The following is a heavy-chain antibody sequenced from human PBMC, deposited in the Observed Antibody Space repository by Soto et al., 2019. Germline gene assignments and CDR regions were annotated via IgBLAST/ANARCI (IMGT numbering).Heavy chain of an antibody. V-gene: IGHV3-23*01. J-gene: IGHJ4*02. CDR2: ISGSGGST. CDR3: AKVSSSWYGYFDY. D-gene: IGHD6-13*01. Sequence: GGSLRLSCAASGFTFSSDAMSWVRQAPGKGLEWVSTISGSGGSTYYADSVKGRFTISRDNSKNTLYLQMNSLRAEDTAVYYCAKVSSSWYGYFDYWGQGTLVTVSS. CDR1: GFTFSSDA.